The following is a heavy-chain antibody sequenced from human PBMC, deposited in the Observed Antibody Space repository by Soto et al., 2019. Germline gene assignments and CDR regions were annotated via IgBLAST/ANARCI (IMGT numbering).Heavy chain of an antibody. J-gene: IGHJ4*02. Sequence: GGSLRLSCAASGFTFSSYWMHWVRQAPGKGLVWVSRINSDGSSTSYADSVKGRFTISRDNAKNTLYLQMNSLRAEDTAVYYCARDVYSGYDYFGSSYWGQGTLVTVSS. V-gene: IGHV3-74*01. CDR2: INSDGSST. D-gene: IGHD5-12*01. CDR1: GFTFSSYW. CDR3: ARDVYSGYDYFGSSY.